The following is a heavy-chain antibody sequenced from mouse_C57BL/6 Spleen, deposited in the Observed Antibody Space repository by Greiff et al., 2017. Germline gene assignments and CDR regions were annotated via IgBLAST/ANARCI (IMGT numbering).Heavy chain of an antibody. V-gene: IGHV5-17*01. CDR3: ARDSPSYAMDY. D-gene: IGHD6-1*01. J-gene: IGHJ4*01. CDR1: GFTFSDYG. CDR2: ISSGSSTI. Sequence: DVKLVESGGGLVKPGGSLKLSCAASGFTFSDYGMHWVRQAPEKGLEWVAYISSGSSTIYYADTVKGRFTISRDNAKNTLLLQMTSLRSEDTAMYYCARDSPSYAMDYWGQGTSVTVSS.